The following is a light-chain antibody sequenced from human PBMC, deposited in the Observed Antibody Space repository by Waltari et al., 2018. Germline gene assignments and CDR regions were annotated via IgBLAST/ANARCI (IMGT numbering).Light chain of an antibody. J-gene: IGLJ2*01. CDR3: QMWDNTDDHEA. V-gene: IGLV3-21*02. CDR2: NDA. CDR1: TLGYDT. Sequence: SYVLTQPPSVSVAPGQTARITRGGKTLGYDTVHWYQPKPGQAPGLVLYNDADRPSGIPERFSGSRSGSTATLTISRVEAADEADYYCQMWDNTDDHEAFGGGTKLTVL.